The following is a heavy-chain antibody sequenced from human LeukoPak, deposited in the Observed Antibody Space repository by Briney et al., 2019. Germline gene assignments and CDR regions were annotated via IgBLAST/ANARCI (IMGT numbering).Heavy chain of an antibody. V-gene: IGHV1-58*01. D-gene: IGHD5-12*01. Sequence: ASVKVSCKASGFTFSNSAFQWVRQARGQRLEWIGWIVVGSDSTKYAQKFQKRVSITRDMSTSTVYMELSSLRSEDTAVYYCTAEIYRGHVYSYYYGMDVWGQGTTVTAFS. CDR2: IVVGSDST. CDR1: GFTFSNSA. CDR3: TAEIYRGHVYSYYYGMDV. J-gene: IGHJ6*02.